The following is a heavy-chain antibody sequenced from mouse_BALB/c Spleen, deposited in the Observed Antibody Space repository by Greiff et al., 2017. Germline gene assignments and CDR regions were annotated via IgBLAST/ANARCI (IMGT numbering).Heavy chain of an antibody. CDR2: ISDGGSYT. Sequence: EVNVVESGGGLVKPGGSLKLSCAASGFTFSDYYMYWVRQTPEKRLEWVATISDGGSYTYYPDSVKGRFTISRDNAKNNLYLQMSSLKSEDTAMYYCAREGDYSFDYWGQGTTLTVSS. CDR3: AREGDYSFDY. D-gene: IGHD2-12*01. CDR1: GFTFSDYY. J-gene: IGHJ2*01. V-gene: IGHV5-4*02.